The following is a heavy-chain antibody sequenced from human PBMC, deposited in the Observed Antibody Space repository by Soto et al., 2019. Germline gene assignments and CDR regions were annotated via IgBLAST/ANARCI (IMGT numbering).Heavy chain of an antibody. CDR3: ARDRWVYAGTRYYYYYGMDV. J-gene: IGHJ6*02. V-gene: IGHV3-23*01. D-gene: IGHD6-13*01. CDR2: ISGSGGST. CDR1: GFTFSSYA. Sequence: GGSLRLCCAASGFTFSSYAMSWVRQAPGKGLEWVSAISGSGGSTYYADSVKGRFTISRDNAKNSLYLQMNSLRAEDTAVYYCARDRWVYAGTRYYYYYGMDVWGQGTTVTVSS.